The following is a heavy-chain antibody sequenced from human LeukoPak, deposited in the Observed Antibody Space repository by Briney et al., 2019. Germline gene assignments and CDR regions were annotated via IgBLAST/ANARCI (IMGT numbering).Heavy chain of an antibody. V-gene: IGHV4-59*12. CDR3: AREEIIVVVPAATGAYNWFDP. CDR1: GGSISNYY. CDR2: IYYSGST. J-gene: IGHJ5*02. D-gene: IGHD2-2*01. Sequence: PSETLSLTCTVSGGSISNYYWSWIRQPPGKGLEWIGYIYYSGSTNYNPSLKSRVTISVDTSKNQFSLKLSSVTAADTAVYYCAREEIIVVVPAATGAYNWFDPWGQGTLVTVSS.